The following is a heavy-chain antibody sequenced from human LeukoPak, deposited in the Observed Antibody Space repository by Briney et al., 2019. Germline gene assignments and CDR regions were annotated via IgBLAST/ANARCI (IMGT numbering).Heavy chain of an antibody. CDR3: AAAGGSGSDDYYYYMDV. J-gene: IGHJ6*03. V-gene: IGHV1-58*02. D-gene: IGHD3-10*01. CDR2: IVVGSGNT. CDR1: GFTFTSSA. Sequence: GASVKVSCKASGFTFTSSAMQWVRQARGQRLEWIGWIVVGSGNTNYAQKFQERVTITRDMSTSTAYMELSSLRSEGTAVYYCAAAGGSGSDDYYYYMDVWGKGTTVTTSS.